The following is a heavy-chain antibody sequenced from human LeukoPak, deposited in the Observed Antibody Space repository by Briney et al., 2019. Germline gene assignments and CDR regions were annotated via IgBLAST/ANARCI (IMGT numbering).Heavy chain of an antibody. CDR3: AELGITMIGGV. CDR2: INDDGSAT. D-gene: IGHD3-10*02. V-gene: IGHV3-74*01. CDR1: GFTFSNYW. J-gene: IGHJ6*04. Sequence: GGSLRLSCAASGFTFSNYWMHWVRQVPGKGLIWVSRINDDGSATFYADSVKGRFTISRDNAKNSLYLQMNSLRAEDTAVYYCAELGITMIGGVWGKGTTVTISS.